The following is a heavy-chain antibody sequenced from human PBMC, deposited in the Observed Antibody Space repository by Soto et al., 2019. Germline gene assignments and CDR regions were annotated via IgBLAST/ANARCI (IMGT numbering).Heavy chain of an antibody. CDR1: GFTFSSYA. D-gene: IGHD5-12*01. V-gene: IGHV3-23*01. Sequence: GGSLRLSCAASGFTFSSYAMSWVRQASGKGLEWVSAISGSGGSTYYADSVKGRFTISRDNSKNTLYLQMNSLRAEDTAVYYCAKDVDIVATTPLDYWGQGTLVTVSS. J-gene: IGHJ4*02. CDR2: ISGSGGST. CDR3: AKDVDIVATTPLDY.